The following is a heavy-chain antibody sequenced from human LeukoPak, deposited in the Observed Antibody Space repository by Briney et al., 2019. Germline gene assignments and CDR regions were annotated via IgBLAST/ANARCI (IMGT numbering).Heavy chain of an antibody. CDR3: TTDRYYDSSGLFN. CDR2: IWYDGSNK. D-gene: IGHD3-22*01. CDR1: GFTFSSYG. Sequence: GGSLRLSCAASGFTFSSYGMHWVRQAPGKRLEWVAVIWYDGSNKYYADSVKGRFTISRDNSKNTLYLQMNSLKTEDTAVYYCTTDRYYDSSGLFNWGQGTLVTVSS. V-gene: IGHV3-33*01. J-gene: IGHJ4*02.